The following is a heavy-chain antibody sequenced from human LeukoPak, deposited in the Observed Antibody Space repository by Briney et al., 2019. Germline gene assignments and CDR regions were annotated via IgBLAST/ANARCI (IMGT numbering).Heavy chain of an antibody. CDR3: AKGLRSSSLQPGMDV. CDR1: GFTFSSYA. V-gene: IGHV3-23*01. CDR2: VSGSGGST. J-gene: IGHJ6*02. Sequence: PGGSLILSCVASGFTFSSYAMSWVRQAPGKGLEWVSGVSGSGGSTYYADSVKGRSTISRDKSENTLYLQMNSLRAEDTAVYYCAKGLRSSSLQPGMDVWGQGTTVTVSS. D-gene: IGHD6-13*01.